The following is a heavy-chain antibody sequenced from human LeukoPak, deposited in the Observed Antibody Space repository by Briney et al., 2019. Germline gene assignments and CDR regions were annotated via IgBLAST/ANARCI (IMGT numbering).Heavy chain of an antibody. Sequence: PSETLSLTCAVYGGSFSGYYWSWIRQPPGKGLEWIGYIYYSGSTNYNPSLKSRVTISVDTSKNQFSLKLSSVTAADTAVYYCARVSNIVVVPAPGYFDLWGRGTLVTVSS. D-gene: IGHD2-2*01. J-gene: IGHJ2*01. CDR2: IYYSGST. V-gene: IGHV4-59*01. CDR3: ARVSNIVVVPAPGYFDL. CDR1: GGSFSGYY.